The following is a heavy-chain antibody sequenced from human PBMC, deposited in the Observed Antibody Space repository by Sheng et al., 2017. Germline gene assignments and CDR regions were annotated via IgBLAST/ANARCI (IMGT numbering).Heavy chain of an antibody. D-gene: IGHD2-15*01. J-gene: IGHJ4*02. V-gene: IGHV1-46*01. CDR1: GYTFTRYY. CDR3: ARTLYRMGYFDS. Sequence: QVQLVQSGAEVKKPGASVKVSCKASGYTFTRYYIHWVRQAPGQGLEWMGGINPSTGSTNYTQTVQGRLTMTRDTSTNTVYMELSSLRSEDTAVYYCARTLYRMGYFDSWGQGTPVTV. CDR2: INPSTGST.